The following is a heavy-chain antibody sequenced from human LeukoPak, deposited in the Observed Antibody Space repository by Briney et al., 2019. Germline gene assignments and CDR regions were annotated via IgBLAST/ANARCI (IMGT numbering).Heavy chain of an antibody. CDR3: ARRGCSSTSCYDREYGMDV. CDR1: GYSFTSYW. J-gene: IGHJ6*02. D-gene: IGHD2-2*01. Sequence: GESLKISCKGSGYSFTSYWIGWVRQMPGKGLEWMGIIYPGDSDTRYSPSFQGQVTISADKSISTAYLQWSGLKASDTAMYYCARRGCSSTSCYDREYGMDVWGQGTTVTVSS. V-gene: IGHV5-51*01. CDR2: IYPGDSDT.